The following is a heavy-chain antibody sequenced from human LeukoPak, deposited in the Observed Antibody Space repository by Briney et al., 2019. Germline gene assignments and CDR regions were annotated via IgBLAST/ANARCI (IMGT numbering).Heavy chain of an antibody. CDR3: ARSYCSSTSCYWWFDY. V-gene: IGHV3-48*01. J-gene: IGHJ4*02. CDR2: ISSSSSTI. CDR1: GFTFSSYS. Sequence: PGGSLRLSCAASGFTFSSYSMNWVRQAPGKGLEWVSYISSSSSTIYYADSVKGRFTISRDNAKNSLYLQMNSLRAEDTAVYYCARSYCSSTSCYWWFDYWGQGTLVTVSS. D-gene: IGHD2-2*01.